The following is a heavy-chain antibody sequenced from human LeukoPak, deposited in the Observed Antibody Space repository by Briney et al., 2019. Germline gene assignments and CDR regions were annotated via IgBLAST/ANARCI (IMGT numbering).Heavy chain of an antibody. Sequence: GGSLRFSCAASGFTVSSNYMSWVRQAPGKGLEWVSVIYSGGSTYYADSVKGRFTISRDNSKNTLYLQMNSLRAEDTAVYYCARERGNALYNWFDPWGQGTLVTVSS. CDR2: IYSGGST. D-gene: IGHD4-23*01. J-gene: IGHJ5*02. CDR3: ARERGNALYNWFDP. V-gene: IGHV3-53*01. CDR1: GFTVSSNY.